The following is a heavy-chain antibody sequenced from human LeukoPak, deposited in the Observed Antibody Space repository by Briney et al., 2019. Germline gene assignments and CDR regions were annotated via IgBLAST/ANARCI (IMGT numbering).Heavy chain of an antibody. CDR3: ARAVSLLWFAEQLDY. J-gene: IGHJ4*02. Sequence: ASVKVSCKASGYTFTSYGISWVRQAPGQGLEWMGWISAYNGNTNYAQKLQGRVTMTTDTSTSTAYMELRSLRSEDTAVYYCARAVSLLWFAEQLDYWGQGTLVTVSS. V-gene: IGHV1-18*01. CDR2: ISAYNGNT. CDR1: GYTFTSYG. D-gene: IGHD3-10*01.